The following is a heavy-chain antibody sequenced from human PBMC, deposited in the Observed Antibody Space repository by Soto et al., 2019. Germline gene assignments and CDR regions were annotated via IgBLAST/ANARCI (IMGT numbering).Heavy chain of an antibody. CDR1: GSAIRSGYY. CDR2: IYHSGST. Sequence: SEPLSLPCAVPGSAIRSGYYWGWIRQTPGTGLEWIGSIYHSGSTYYNPSLKSRVTISVDTSKNQFSLKLSSVTAADTAVYYCARDGKELRWFGDKGGMDGWGQGTTVTVSS. V-gene: IGHV4-38-2*02. J-gene: IGHJ6*02. CDR3: ARDGKELRWFGDKGGMDG. D-gene: IGHD3-10*01.